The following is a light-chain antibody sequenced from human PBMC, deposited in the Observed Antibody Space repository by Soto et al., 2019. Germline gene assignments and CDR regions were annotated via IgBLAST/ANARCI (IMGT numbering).Light chain of an antibody. J-gene: IGKJ1*01. Sequence: EIVMKQSPATLPVSTGERATLSCRASQSVSSDLAWYQQKPGQAPRLLIYGASTRATGIPARFSGSGSGTEFTLTISSLQSEDFAVYYCQQYNNWPWTFGQGTKVDI. CDR1: QSVSSD. CDR2: GAS. V-gene: IGKV3-15*01. CDR3: QQYNNWPWT.